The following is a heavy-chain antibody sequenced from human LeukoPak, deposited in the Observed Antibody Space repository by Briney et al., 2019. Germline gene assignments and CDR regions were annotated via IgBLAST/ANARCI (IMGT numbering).Heavy chain of an antibody. Sequence: PGGSLRLSCEASGFTFNTYSMNWARQAPGKGLEWVSSIDSSGGYMFYADSLKGRFTISRDNAKNSLYLQMNSLRAEDTAIYYCARHVVAVGFDYWGQGTLVTVSS. D-gene: IGHD3-22*01. CDR1: GFTFNTYS. CDR3: ARHVVAVGFDY. V-gene: IGHV3-21*01. CDR2: IDSSGGYM. J-gene: IGHJ4*02.